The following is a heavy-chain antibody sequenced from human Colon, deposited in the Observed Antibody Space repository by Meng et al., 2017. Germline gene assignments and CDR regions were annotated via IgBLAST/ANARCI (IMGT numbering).Heavy chain of an antibody. V-gene: IGHV6-1*01. CDR2: TYYTSKWNN. CDR3: ARGFWKSGFDS. CDR1: GDKVPRRNTA. Sequence: EQSGAGLGNPSHTLSLTCDTSGDKVPRRNTAWNWIRKSPSRGLEWLGRTYYTSKWNNDYAVSVRSRITINADTSKSQSSLHLNSVTPEDTEVYYCARGFWKSGFDSWGQGTLVTVSS. J-gene: IGHJ5*02. D-gene: IGHD3-3*01.